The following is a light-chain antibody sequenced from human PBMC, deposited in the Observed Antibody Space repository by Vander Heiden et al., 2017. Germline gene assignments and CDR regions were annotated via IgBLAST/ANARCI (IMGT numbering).Light chain of an antibody. CDR3: QQQCKWPPRT. Sequence: EIVLTHSPATLSLSPGERATLSCRASQSVSSYLAWYQQKPGQAPRLLIYDASNRATVTPVRSSARPFGTDFTLTMGSLEPEDFAVYYCQQQCKWPPRTFGQGTKVEIK. CDR2: DAS. V-gene: IGKV3-11*01. CDR1: QSVSSY. J-gene: IGKJ1*01.